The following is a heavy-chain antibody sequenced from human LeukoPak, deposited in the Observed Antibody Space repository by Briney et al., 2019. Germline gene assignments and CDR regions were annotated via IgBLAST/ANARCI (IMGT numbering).Heavy chain of an antibody. J-gene: IGHJ4*02. CDR1: GFTYSGFA. Sequence: QTGGSLRLSCAASGFTYSGFAMTWVRQAPGKGLEWVSTISGSGGSKYYADSVKGRFTISRDNSKNTLYLQMNSLRAEDTAVYYCAKTMGAIDHDYWGQGTLVTVSS. CDR2: ISGSGGSK. CDR3: AKTMGAIDHDY. V-gene: IGHV3-23*01. D-gene: IGHD1-26*01.